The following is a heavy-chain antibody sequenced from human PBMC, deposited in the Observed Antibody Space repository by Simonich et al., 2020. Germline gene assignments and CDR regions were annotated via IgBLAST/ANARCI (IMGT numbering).Heavy chain of an antibody. Sequence: EVQLVESGGGLVQPGGSLRLSCAASGFTFSSYEMNWVCQAPGKGLEWVSYIGGSGSTKYYADSVKGRFTISRDNAKNSLYLQMNSLRAEDTAVYYCARHYYGDYYFDYWGQGTLVTVSS. CDR3: ARHYYGDYYFDY. J-gene: IGHJ4*02. CDR2: IGGSGSTK. CDR1: GFTFSSYE. D-gene: IGHD4-17*01. V-gene: IGHV3-48*03.